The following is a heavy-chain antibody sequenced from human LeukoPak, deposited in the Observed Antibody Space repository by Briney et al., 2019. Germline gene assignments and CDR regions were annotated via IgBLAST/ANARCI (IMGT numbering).Heavy chain of an antibody. CDR1: GGSISSSSYY. J-gene: IGHJ4*02. D-gene: IGHD2/OR15-2a*01. CDR2: IYYSGST. CDR3: ARDKATTFFDK. Sequence: SETLSLTCTVSGGSISSSSYYWGWIRQSPGKGLEWIGSIYYSGSTYYNPSLKSRVIIPVDTSKNQFSLELSSVTAADTAVYYCARDKATTFFDKWGPGTLVTVSS. V-gene: IGHV4-39*07.